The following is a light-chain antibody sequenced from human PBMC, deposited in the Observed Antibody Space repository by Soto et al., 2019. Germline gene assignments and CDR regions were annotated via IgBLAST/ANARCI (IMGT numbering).Light chain of an antibody. J-gene: IGKJ2*01. CDR1: QSISSW. CDR2: KAS. CDR3: QRNNLHSRSA. V-gene: IGKV1-5*03. Sequence: DIQMTQSPSTLSASVGDRVTITCRASQSISSWLAWYQQKPEKAPKLLIYKASSLESGVPSRFSGSGSGTNSTFTTSSRHLVVFATFYGQRNNLHSRSALAQGPKLRS.